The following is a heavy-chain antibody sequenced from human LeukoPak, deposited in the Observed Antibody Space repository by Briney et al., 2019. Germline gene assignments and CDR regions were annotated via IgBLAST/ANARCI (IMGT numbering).Heavy chain of an antibody. CDR3: ARHIYNIDFDTSGDDS. J-gene: IGHJ4*02. V-gene: IGHV4-39*01. Sequence: GSLRLSCAASGFTFSSCAMSWIRQPPGKGLEWIGSLYYNGTTYYSPSLQSRVSISVDTSKNQFSLKLSSVTAADTALYYCARHIYNIDFDTSGDDSWGQGTLVTVSS. D-gene: IGHD3-22*01. CDR2: LYYNGTT. CDR1: GFTFSSCA.